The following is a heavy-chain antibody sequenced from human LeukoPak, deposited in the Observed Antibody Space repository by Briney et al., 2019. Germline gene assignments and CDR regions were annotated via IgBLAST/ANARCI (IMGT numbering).Heavy chain of an antibody. CDR2: ISASGFSS. CDR1: AFTFSSYP. V-gene: IGHV3-23*01. CDR3: ARDRSSSSRFDY. J-gene: IGHJ4*02. Sequence: GGSLRLSCAASAFTFSSYPMTWVRQAPGKGLEWVSAISASGFSSYYADSVKGRFTISRDNAKNSLYLQMNSLRDEDTAVYYCARDRSSSSRFDYWGQGTLVTVSS. D-gene: IGHD6-13*01.